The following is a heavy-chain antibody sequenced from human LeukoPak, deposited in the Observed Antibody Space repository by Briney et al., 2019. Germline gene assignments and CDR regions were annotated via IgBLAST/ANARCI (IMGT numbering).Heavy chain of an antibody. Sequence: ASVKVSCKASGYTFTGYYMHWVRQAPGQGLEWMGWINPNSGGTNYAQKFQGRVTMTRDTSISTAYMELSRLRSEDTAVYYCATVEYGSGSYYMGYYFDYWGQGTLVTVSS. J-gene: IGHJ4*02. CDR1: GYTFTGYY. D-gene: IGHD3-10*01. V-gene: IGHV1-2*02. CDR2: INPNSGGT. CDR3: ATVEYGSGSYYMGYYFDY.